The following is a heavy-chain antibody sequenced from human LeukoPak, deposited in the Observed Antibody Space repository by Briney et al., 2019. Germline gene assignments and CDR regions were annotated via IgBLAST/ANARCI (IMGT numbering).Heavy chain of an antibody. CDR2: VDPEDGET. V-gene: IGHV1-24*01. CDR1: VYTLTELS. Sequence: ASVTVSFKVSVYTLTELSMYWVRQAPGKGLGGVGGVDPEDGETIYAHKFQGRVTMTEDTSTDTAYMELSSLRSEDTAVYYCETVPSPPGSMTYYFDYWGQGTLVTVSS. D-gene: IGHD3-10*01. CDR3: ETVPSPPGSMTYYFDY. J-gene: IGHJ4*02.